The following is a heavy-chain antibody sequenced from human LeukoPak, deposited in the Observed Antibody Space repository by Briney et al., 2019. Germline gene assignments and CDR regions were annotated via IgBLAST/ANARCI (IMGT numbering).Heavy chain of an antibody. CDR1: GYSFTSYW. J-gene: IGHJ4*02. CDR2: IYPGDSDT. Sequence: GESLKISCKGSGYSFTSYWIGWVRPLPGKGLEWMGIIYPGDSDTRYSPSFQGQVTISADKSISTAYLQWSSLKASDTAMYYCATSYGSGSYAGYFDYWGQGTLVTVSS. V-gene: IGHV5-51*01. CDR3: ATSYGSGSYAGYFDY. D-gene: IGHD3-10*01.